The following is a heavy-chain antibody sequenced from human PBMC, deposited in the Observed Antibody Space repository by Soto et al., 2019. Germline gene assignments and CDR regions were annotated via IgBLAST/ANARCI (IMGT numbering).Heavy chain of an antibody. CDR2: IWYDGSNK. CDR3: ARDGQLQGKFDY. D-gene: IGHD2-2*01. J-gene: IGHJ4*02. CDR1: GFTFSSYG. Sequence: GGSLRLSCAASGFTFSSYGMHWVRQAPGKGLEWVAVIWYDGSNKYYADSVKGRFTISRDNSKNTLYLQMNSLRAEDTAVYYCARDGQLQGKFDYWGQGTLVTVSS. V-gene: IGHV3-33*01.